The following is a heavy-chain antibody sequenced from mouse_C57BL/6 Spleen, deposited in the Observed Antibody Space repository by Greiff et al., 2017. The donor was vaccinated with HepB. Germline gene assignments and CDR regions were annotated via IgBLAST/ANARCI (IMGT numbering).Heavy chain of an antibody. Sequence: EVQLVESGGGLVKPGGSLKLSCAASGFTFSSYAMSWVRQTPEKRLEWVATISDGGSYTYYPDNVKGRFAISRDNAKNNLYLQMSHLKSEDTAMYYCAREAYGYDGNAMDYWGQGTSVTVSS. CDR2: ISDGGSYT. D-gene: IGHD2-2*01. V-gene: IGHV5-4*01. J-gene: IGHJ4*01. CDR1: GFTFSSYA. CDR3: AREAYGYDGNAMDY.